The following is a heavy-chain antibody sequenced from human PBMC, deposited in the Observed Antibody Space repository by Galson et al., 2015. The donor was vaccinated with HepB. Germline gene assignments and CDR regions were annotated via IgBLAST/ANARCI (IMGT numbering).Heavy chain of an antibody. J-gene: IGHJ6*02. D-gene: IGHD1-26*01. CDR2: IYSGGST. CDR1: GFNVSSNY. V-gene: IGHV3-53*01. CDR3: ARGPFGIVDGMGV. Sequence: LRLSCAASGFNVSSNYMSWVRQAPGKGLEWVSVIYSGGSTYYADSVRGRFTISRDNSKNTLYFQMNSLRADDTAVYYCARGPFGIVDGMGVWGQGTTVTVSS.